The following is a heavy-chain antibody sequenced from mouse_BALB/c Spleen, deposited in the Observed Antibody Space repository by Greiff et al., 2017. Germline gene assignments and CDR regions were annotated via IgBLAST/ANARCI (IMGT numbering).Heavy chain of an antibody. D-gene: IGHD2-1*01. CDR3: TRCYGNFFDY. Sequence: EVQLQQSGTVLARPGASVKMSCKASGYTFTSYWMHWVKQRPGQGLEWIGAIYPGNSDTSYNQKFKGKAKRTAVTSTSTAYMELSSLTNEDSAVYYCTRCYGNFFDYWGQGTTLTVSS. CDR1: GYTFTSYW. J-gene: IGHJ2*01. CDR2: IYPGNSDT. V-gene: IGHV1-5*01.